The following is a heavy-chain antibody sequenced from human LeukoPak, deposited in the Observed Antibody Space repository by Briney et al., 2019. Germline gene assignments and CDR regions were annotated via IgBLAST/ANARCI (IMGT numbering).Heavy chain of an antibody. CDR1: GYTFTSYG. Sequence: VASVKVSCKASGYTFTSYGISWVRQAPGQGLEWMGWISAYNGNTNYARKLQGRVTMTTDTSTSTAYMELRSLRSDDTAVYYCARAPPSYYYDNPPDYWGQGTLVTVSS. D-gene: IGHD3-22*01. CDR2: ISAYNGNT. CDR3: ARAPPSYYYDNPPDY. J-gene: IGHJ4*02. V-gene: IGHV1-18*01.